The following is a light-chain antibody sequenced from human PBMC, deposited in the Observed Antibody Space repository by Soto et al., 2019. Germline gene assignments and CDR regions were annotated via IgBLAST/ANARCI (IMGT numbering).Light chain of an antibody. J-gene: IGLJ1*01. V-gene: IGLV2-8*01. CDR2: EVV. Sequence: GAKSDIGVYDFVSWYQHHPGKAPRLIIYEVVQRPSGVPDRFSGSKSGNTASLTVSGLQAADEADYFCKSYAGSNTYVFGSGTKVTVL. CDR3: KSYAGSNTYV. CDR1: KSDIGVYDF.